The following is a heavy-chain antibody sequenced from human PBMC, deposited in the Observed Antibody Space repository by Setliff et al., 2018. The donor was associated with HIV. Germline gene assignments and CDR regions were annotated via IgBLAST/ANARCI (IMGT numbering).Heavy chain of an antibody. CDR1: GFTFDDYA. Sequence: PGGSLRLSCTASGFTFDDYAMHWVRQVPGKGLEWVADITWNSGSKTKYVDSVRGRFTISRDNAKKSLYLQMNSLRAEDTAVYYCVSTPGVFYFDFWGQGTPVTVSS. V-gene: IGHV3-9*01. J-gene: IGHJ4*02. CDR2: ITWNSGSKT. CDR3: VSTPGVFYFDF. D-gene: IGHD2-15*01.